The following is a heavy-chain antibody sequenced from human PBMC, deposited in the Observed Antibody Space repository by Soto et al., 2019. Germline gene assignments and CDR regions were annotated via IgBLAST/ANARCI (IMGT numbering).Heavy chain of an antibody. D-gene: IGHD3-16*01. J-gene: IGHJ5*02. CDR1: GFAFSGSA. CDR3: TRDLFSYDYSGILWFDP. V-gene: IGHV3-73*02. CDR2: IRSKGHNYAT. Sequence: EVQLVESGGGLVQPGGSRKLSCAGSGFAFSGSAMYWVRQASGKGPEWVGRIRSKGHNYATEYAASVKGRFTISRDDSKNTAYLRMNSLQTEDTAVYYCTRDLFSYDYSGILWFDPWGQGTLVTVSS.